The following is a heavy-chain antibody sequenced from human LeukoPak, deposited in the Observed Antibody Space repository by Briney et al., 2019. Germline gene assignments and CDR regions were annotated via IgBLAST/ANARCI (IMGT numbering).Heavy chain of an antibody. CDR2: ISSSSSYI. V-gene: IGHV3-21*01. J-gene: IGHJ6*02. CDR1: GVTFSSYT. Sequence: GGSLRHSCAASGVTFSSYTMNWVRQAPGKGLEWVSSISSSSSYIYYADAVQGRLTISRDNAKNSLYLPMNTLRGEDTAVYYCARDPTPRYCSGGSCYTHYGMDVWGQGTTVTVSS. D-gene: IGHD2-15*01. CDR3: ARDPTPRYCSGGSCYTHYGMDV.